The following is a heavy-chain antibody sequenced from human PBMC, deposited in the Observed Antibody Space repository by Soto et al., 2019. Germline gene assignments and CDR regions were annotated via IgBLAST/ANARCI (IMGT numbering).Heavy chain of an antibody. J-gene: IGHJ3*02. CDR3: ARDLNYYGSGSYYNDAFDI. CDR1: GGTFSSYA. D-gene: IGHD3-10*01. V-gene: IGHV1-69*01. CDR2: IIPIFGTA. Sequence: QVQLVQSGAEVKKPGASVKVSCKASGGTFSSYAISWVRHAPGQGLEWKGGIIPIFGTANYAQKFQGRVTITADETTSTAYMELSSLRSEYTAVYYCARDLNYYGSGSYYNDAFDIWGQGRMVTVSS.